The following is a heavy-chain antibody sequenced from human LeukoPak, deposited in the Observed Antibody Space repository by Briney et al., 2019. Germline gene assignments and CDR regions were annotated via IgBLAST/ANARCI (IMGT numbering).Heavy chain of an antibody. D-gene: IGHD6-13*01. CDR1: GGSISSGSYY. CDR3: AAKYSSSWYGDAFDI. J-gene: IGHJ3*02. Sequence: SQTLSLTCAVSGGSISSGSYYWSWIRQPAGKGLEWIGRIYTSGSTNYNPSLKSRVTISVDTSKNQFSLKLSSVTAADTAVYYCAAKYSSSWYGDAFDIWGQGTMVTVSS. V-gene: IGHV4-61*02. CDR2: IYTSGST.